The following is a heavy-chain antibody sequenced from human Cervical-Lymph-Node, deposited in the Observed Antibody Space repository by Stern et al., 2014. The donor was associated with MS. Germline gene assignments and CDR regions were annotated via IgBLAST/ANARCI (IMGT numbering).Heavy chain of an antibody. J-gene: IGHJ6*02. V-gene: IGHV3-9*01. CDR3: AKDISSGRWEAQYYYGMDV. CDR2: ISWNSGSM. Sequence: MQLVQSGGGFVQPGRSLRLSCAGSRFNFDDYAMHWVRQAPGRGLEWVSSISWNSGSMEYADSVKVRFTIARDNAKNSLYLQMDSLRVEDTAIYYCAKDISSGRWEAQYYYGMDVWGQGTTVTVSS. D-gene: IGHD6-19*01. CDR1: RFNFDDYA.